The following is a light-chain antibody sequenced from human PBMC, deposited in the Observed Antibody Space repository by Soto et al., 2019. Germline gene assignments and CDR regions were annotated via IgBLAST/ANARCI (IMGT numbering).Light chain of an antibody. CDR1: QSIDTW. Sequence: DIQMTQSPSTLSAFVGDTVTITCRASQSIDTWLAWHQQKPGRAPKLLISKASALESGVPSRFSGSGSGTDFTLTIRDVQPDDFAIYYCQQYNSYPWTFGQGTKVDNK. J-gene: IGKJ1*01. CDR2: KAS. CDR3: QQYNSYPWT. V-gene: IGKV1-5*03.